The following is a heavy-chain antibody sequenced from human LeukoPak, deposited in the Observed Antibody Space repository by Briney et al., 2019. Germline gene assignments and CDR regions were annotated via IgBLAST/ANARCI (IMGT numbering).Heavy chain of an antibody. D-gene: IGHD5-18*01. Sequence: GGSLRLSCAASGFTVSSNYMSWVRQAPGKGLEWVSVIYSGGSTYYADSVKGRFTISRDNSKNTLYLQMNSLRAEDTAVYYCARETQLWLRYYFDYWGQGTLVTVSS. J-gene: IGHJ4*02. V-gene: IGHV3-66*01. CDR3: ARETQLWLRYYFDY. CDR2: IYSGGST. CDR1: GFTVSSNY.